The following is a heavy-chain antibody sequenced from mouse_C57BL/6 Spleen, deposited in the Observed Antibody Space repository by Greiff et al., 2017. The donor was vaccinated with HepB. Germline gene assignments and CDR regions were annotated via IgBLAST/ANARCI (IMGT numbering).Heavy chain of an antibody. D-gene: IGHD2-3*01. J-gene: IGHJ4*01. CDR2: INPYNGGT. CDR3: ARDGYYNYAMDY. Sequence: SGPVLVKPGASVKMSCKASGYTFTDYYMNWVKQSHGKSLEWIGVINPYNGGTSYNQKFKGKATLTVDKSSSTAYMELNSLTSEDSAVYYCARDGYYNYAMDYWGQGTSVTVSS. V-gene: IGHV1-19*01. CDR1: GYTFTDYY.